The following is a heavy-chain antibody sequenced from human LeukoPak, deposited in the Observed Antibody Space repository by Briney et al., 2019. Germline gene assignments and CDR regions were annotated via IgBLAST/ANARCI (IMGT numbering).Heavy chain of an antibody. CDR2: INSDGSST. CDR3: ARDSAEELLDY. D-gene: IGHD1-26*01. J-gene: IGHJ4*02. Sequence: GGSLRLSCAASGFTFSSYWMHWVRHAPGKGLVWVSRINSDGSSTSYADSVKGRFTISRDNAKNTLYLQMNSLRAEDTAVYYCARDSAEELLDYWGQGTLVTVSS. V-gene: IGHV3-74*01. CDR1: GFTFSSYW.